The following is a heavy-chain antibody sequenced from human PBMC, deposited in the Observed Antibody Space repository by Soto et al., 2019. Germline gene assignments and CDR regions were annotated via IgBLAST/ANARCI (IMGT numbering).Heavy chain of an antibody. D-gene: IGHD3-10*01. J-gene: IGHJ6*03. V-gene: IGHV3-48*01. CDR1: EFTFSTYA. Sequence: EVQLVESGGGLVQLGGSLRLSCAASEFTFSTYAMNWVRQAPGKGLEWVSYISSSSQNIRYADSVKGRFTISRENDKNSVYLQMKRLRGEDTAVYYCARDQSRGQVFYYYMDVWGKGTTVTVSS. CDR3: ARDQSRGQVFYYYMDV. CDR2: ISSSSQNI.